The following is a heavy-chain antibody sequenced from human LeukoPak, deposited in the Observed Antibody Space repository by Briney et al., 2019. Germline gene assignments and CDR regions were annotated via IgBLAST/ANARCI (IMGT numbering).Heavy chain of an antibody. CDR3: ARAGSGSSSYGMDV. D-gene: IGHD3-10*01. V-gene: IGHV5-51*01. Sequence: GESLKNSCQASGYTFSSYWIAWVRQMSGKDLEWLGIIYPGASDVKYNPSFQGLVTISADKSINTAYLLWSGLRASDTAKYYCARAGSGSSSYGMDVWGKGTTVTVSS. CDR1: GYTFSSYW. J-gene: IGHJ6*04. CDR2: IYPGASDV.